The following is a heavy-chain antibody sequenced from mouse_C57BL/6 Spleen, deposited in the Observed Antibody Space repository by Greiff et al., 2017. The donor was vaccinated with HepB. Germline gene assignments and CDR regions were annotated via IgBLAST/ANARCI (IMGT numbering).Heavy chain of an antibody. V-gene: IGHV5-4*01. CDR3: ASYSTGAMDY. J-gene: IGHJ4*01. CDR2: ISDGGSYT. CDR1: GFTFSSYA. Sequence: EVQGVESGGGLVKPGGSLKLSCAASGFTFSSYAMSWVRQTPEKRLEWVATISDGGSYTYYPDNVKGRFTISRDNAKNNLNLQMSHLKSEDTAMYYCASYSTGAMDYWGQGTSVTVSS. D-gene: IGHD2-5*01.